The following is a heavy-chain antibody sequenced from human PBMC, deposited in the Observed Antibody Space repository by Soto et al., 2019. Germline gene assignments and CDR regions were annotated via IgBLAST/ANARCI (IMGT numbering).Heavy chain of an antibody. Sequence: EVQLVESGGGLIRPGGSLRLSCAASGFTVSSNYMNWVRQAPGRGLEWVSIIYSGGRAYYADSVKGRFTISRDNSKNTLYLQMNRLRADDTAVDYCARGMDIVIRGGSNGMDVWGQGTTVTVSS. CDR1: GFTVSSNY. J-gene: IGHJ6*02. CDR2: IYSGGRA. CDR3: ARGMDIVIRGGSNGMDV. D-gene: IGHD5-12*01. V-gene: IGHV3-53*01.